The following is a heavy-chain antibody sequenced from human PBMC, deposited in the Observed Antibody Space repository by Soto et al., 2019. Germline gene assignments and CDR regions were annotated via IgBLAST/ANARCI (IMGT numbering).Heavy chain of an antibody. CDR1: GFTFSSYG. J-gene: IGHJ4*02. D-gene: IGHD3-10*01. V-gene: IGHV3-33*01. CDR2: IWYDGSNK. CDR3: ARDGMVRGVFDY. Sequence: GGSLRLSCAASGFTFSSYGMHWVRQAPGKGLEWVAVIWYDGSNKYYADSVKGRFTISRDNSKNTLYLQMNSLRAEDTAVYYCARDGMVRGVFDYWGQGTLVTVSS.